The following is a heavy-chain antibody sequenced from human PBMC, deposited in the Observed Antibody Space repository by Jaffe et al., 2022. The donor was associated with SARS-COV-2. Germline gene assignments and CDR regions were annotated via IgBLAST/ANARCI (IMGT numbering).Heavy chain of an antibody. V-gene: IGHV5-51*01. D-gene: IGHD4-17*01. CDR2: IYPGDSDT. CDR1: GYRFTNYY. J-gene: IGHJ4*02. Sequence: EVQLVQSGAEVKKPGESLKISCKGSGYRFTNYYIVWVRQMPGKGLEWMGIIYPGDSDTRYSPSFEGQVTISADKSISTAYLQWSSLKASDTAIYYCAKLSDGYGDYFDYWGQGTLVTVSS. CDR3: AKLSDGYGDYFDY.